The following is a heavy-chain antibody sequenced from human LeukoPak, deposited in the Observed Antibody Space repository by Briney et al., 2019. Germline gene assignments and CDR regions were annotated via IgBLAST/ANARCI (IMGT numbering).Heavy chain of an antibody. J-gene: IGHJ4*02. CDR2: INHSGST. D-gene: IGHD2-15*01. CDR3: ASPEESGGSSRSYYFDY. V-gene: IGHV4-34*01. Sequence: PSETLSLTCAVYGGSFSGYYWSWIRQPPGKGLEWIGEINHSGSTNYNPSLKSRVTISVGTSKNQFSLKLSSVTAADTAVYYCASPEESGGSSRSYYFDYWGQGTLVTVSS. CDR1: GGSFSGYY.